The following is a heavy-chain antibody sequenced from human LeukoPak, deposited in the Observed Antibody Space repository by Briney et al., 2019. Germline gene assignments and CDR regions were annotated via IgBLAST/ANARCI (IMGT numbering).Heavy chain of an antibody. J-gene: IGHJ4*02. V-gene: IGHV4-30-2*01. D-gene: IGHD5-18*01. CDR3: ARIEAVTRGYNHAYYFDY. Sequence: SETLSLTCAVSGGSISSGGYSWNWIRQPPGKGLEWIGYIYHSGSTYYNPSLKSRVTISVDTSKKQFSLKLRTATAADTAVYYCARIEAVTRGYNHAYYFDYWGQGTLVTVSS. CDR2: IYHSGST. CDR1: GGSISSGGYS.